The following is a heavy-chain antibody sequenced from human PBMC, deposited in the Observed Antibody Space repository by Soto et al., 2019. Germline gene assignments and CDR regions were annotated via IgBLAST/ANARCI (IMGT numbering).Heavy chain of an antibody. CDR2: ISVSDAFI. J-gene: IGHJ4*02. CDR3: TRETVAGITGLDY. CDR1: GFNAGAFA. V-gene: IGHV3-23*01. D-gene: IGHD1-20*01. Sequence: EVQLLESGGDLVQPGGSLRLSCAASGFNAGAFAVNWVRQAPGKGLEWVSGISVSDAFIYYADSVRGRFSISRDASENIIYLQMNSLRVDDTALYYCTRETVAGITGLDYWGPGTLVTVSS.